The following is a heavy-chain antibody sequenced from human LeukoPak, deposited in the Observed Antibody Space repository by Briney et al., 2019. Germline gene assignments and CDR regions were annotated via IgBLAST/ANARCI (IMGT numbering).Heavy chain of an antibody. V-gene: IGHV3-30-3*01. CDR2: ISYDGSNK. J-gene: IGHJ3*02. CDR3: EREGRERTFDI. Sequence: PGRSLRLSCAASGFTFSSYAMHWVRQAPGKGLEWVAVISYDGSNKYYADSVKGRFTISRDNSKNTLYLQMNSLRAEDTAVYYCEREGRERTFDIWGQGTMVTVSS. CDR1: GFTFSSYA. D-gene: IGHD1-26*01.